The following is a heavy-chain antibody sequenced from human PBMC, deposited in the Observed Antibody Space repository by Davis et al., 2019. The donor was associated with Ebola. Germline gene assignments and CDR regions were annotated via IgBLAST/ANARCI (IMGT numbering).Heavy chain of an antibody. CDR2: IKPSSGGT. CDR1: GYSFTGYY. CDR3: ARDRANILGFDF. J-gene: IGHJ4*02. D-gene: IGHD1-26*01. V-gene: IGHV1-2*02. Sequence: ASVKVSCKASGYSFTGYYLHWVRQAPGQGLAWLGWIKPSSGGTTYAQKFQGRVTMTSDTSTGTVYMELLRLMSDDTAVFYCARDRANILGFDFWGRGALVTVSS.